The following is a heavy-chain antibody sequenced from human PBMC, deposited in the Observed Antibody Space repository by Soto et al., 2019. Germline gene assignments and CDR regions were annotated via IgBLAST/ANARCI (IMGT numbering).Heavy chain of an antibody. D-gene: IGHD3-22*01. CDR3: ARAVSSGLKGSLNWFDP. Sequence: VQLVQSGAEVKKPGSSVKVSCKASGGTFSSYAISWVRQAPGQGLEWMGGIIPIFGTANYAQKFQGRVTISADESTSTAYMELSSLRSEDTAVYYCARAVSSGLKGSLNWFDPWGQGTLVTVSS. V-gene: IGHV1-69*01. CDR2: IIPIFGTA. J-gene: IGHJ5*02. CDR1: GGTFSSYA.